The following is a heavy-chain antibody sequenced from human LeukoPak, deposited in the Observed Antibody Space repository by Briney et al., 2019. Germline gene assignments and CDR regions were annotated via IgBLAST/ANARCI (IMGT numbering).Heavy chain of an antibody. V-gene: IGHV4-61*02. CDR1: GGSIATGSYY. Sequence: PSQTLSLTCTVSGGSIATGSYYWSWIRQPAGKGLEWIGRIYTSGSTNYNPSLKSRVTMSVDTSKNQFSLKLSSVTAADTAVYYCARVGVYCSSTSCSYDAFDIWGQGTMVTVSS. D-gene: IGHD2-2*01. J-gene: IGHJ3*02. CDR3: ARVGVYCSSTSCSYDAFDI. CDR2: IYTSGST.